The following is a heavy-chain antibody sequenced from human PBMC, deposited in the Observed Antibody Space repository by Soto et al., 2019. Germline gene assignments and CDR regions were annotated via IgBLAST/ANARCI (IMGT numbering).Heavy chain of an antibody. CDR3: AKERSSGWSLDY. J-gene: IGHJ4*02. CDR2: ISGSGDST. Sequence: QAPGKGLEWVSGISGSGDSTYYADSVKGRFTVSRDNSKNTLYLQMNSLRAEDTAVFYCAKERSSGWSLDYWGQGTLVTVSS. V-gene: IGHV3-23*01. D-gene: IGHD6-19*01.